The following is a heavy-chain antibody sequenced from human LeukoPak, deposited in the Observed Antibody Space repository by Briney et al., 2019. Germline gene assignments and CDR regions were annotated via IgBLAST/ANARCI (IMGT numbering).Heavy chain of an antibody. CDR1: GGTFSSYA. CDR2: IIPILGIA. D-gene: IGHD4-17*01. V-gene: IGHV1-69*04. Sequence: GSSVKVSCKASGGTFSSYAISWVRQAPGQGLEWMGRIIPILGIANYAQKFQGRVTITADKSTSTAYMELSSLRSEDTAVYYCASADYGGQTAFDIWGQGTMVTVSS. CDR3: ASADYGGQTAFDI. J-gene: IGHJ3*02.